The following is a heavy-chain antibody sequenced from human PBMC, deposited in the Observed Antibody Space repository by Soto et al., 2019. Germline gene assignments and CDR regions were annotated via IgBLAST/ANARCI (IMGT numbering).Heavy chain of an antibody. CDR3: ARGRDQPPVGLYFAS. Sequence: QVQLVQSGAEVKKPGSSVKVSCKASGGAFNNYIFDWVRQAPGQGLEWMGGIIPMFGTPKYAQTFQDRITISADVSTGTTYKELTSMRFADTAIYYCARGRDQPPVGLYFASWGEGTRVTVSS. D-gene: IGHD1-26*01. J-gene: IGHJ4*02. V-gene: IGHV1-69*01. CDR1: GGAFNNYI. CDR2: IIPMFGTP.